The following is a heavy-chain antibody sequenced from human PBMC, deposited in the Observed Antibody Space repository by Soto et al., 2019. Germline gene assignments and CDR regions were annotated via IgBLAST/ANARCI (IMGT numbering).Heavy chain of an antibody. CDR2: ISSSSSYT. J-gene: IGHJ6*02. D-gene: IGHD3-22*01. CDR3: ARDYYDSSGYYPNSYYYGLDV. CDR1: GFTFSDYY. V-gene: IGHV3-11*06. Sequence: GGSLRLSCAASGFTFSDYYMSWIRQAPGKGLEWFSYISSSSSYTDYADSVKGRFTISRDNAKNSLYLQMNSLRAEDTAVYYCARDYYDSSGYYPNSYYYGLDVWAQGTTVTVSS.